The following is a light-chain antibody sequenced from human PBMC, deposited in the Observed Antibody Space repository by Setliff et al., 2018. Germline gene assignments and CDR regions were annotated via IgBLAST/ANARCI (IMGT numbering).Light chain of an antibody. CDR2: DDN. V-gene: IGLV1-51*01. CDR1: SSNIGNDY. CDR3: ATWDHSLRGVV. Sequence: QKVTISCSGSSSNIGNDYVSWYHQLPGTAPKLLIYDDNKRPSGIPDRFSGSKSGASATLGITGLQTGDEGDYYCATWDHSLRGVVFGGGTKGTVL. J-gene: IGLJ2*01.